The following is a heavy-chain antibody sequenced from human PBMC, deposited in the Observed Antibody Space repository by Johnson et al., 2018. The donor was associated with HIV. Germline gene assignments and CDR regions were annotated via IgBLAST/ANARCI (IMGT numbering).Heavy chain of an antibody. D-gene: IGHD5-12*01. J-gene: IGHJ3*02. CDR3: ASTIDIVPTGRSYDAFDI. Sequence: MLLVESGGGLVQPGGSLRLSCAASGFTFSSYAMSWVRQAPGKGLEWVSAISGSGDSAYYADSVKGRFTLSRDNSTNTLYLQMDSRTPEDTAVYYCASTIDIVPTGRSYDAFDIWGQGTLVTVSS. CDR2: ISGSGDSA. CDR1: GFTFSSYA. V-gene: IGHV3-23*04.